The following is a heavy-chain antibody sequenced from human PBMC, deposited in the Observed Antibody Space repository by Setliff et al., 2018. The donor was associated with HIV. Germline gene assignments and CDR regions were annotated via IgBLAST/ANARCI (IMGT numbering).Heavy chain of an antibody. D-gene: IGHD4-4*01. CDR2: IRSSSDNI. Sequence: GESLTISCAGSGFNISRYSMNWVRQAPGKGLEWLSYIRSSSDNIYYADSVRGRFTISRDNAKNSLYLQMNSLRVDETGVYYCASGEYDYSPWGQGALVTVSS. CDR3: ASGEYDYSP. V-gene: IGHV3-48*04. CDR1: GFNISRYS. J-gene: IGHJ5*02.